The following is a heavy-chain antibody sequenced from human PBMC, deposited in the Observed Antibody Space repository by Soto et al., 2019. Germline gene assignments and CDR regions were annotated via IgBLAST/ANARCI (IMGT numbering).Heavy chain of an antibody. CDR1: GFTFSSYS. CDR2: ISSSSSYI. J-gene: IGHJ6*03. D-gene: IGHD6-6*01. CDR3: ARGADEYTQLAHPVSDYMDV. V-gene: IGHV3-21*01. Sequence: GGSLRLSCAASGFTFSSYSMNWVRQAPGKGLEWVSSISSSSSYIYYVDSVKGRFTISRDNAKNSLYLQMNSLRAEDTAVYYCARGADEYTQLAHPVSDYMDVWGKGTTVTVSS.